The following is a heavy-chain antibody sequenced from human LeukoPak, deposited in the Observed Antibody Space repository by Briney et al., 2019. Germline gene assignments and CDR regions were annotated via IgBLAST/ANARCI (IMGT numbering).Heavy chain of an antibody. CDR3: ARDGGGLAY. Sequence: AGGSLRLSCAASGFTFSSYRLHWVRQAPGKGQVWVSLISSDGSNTNYADSVKGRFTTSRDNAKNTLYLQMNSLRAEDTAVYYCARDGGGLAYWGQGSLVTVSS. J-gene: IGHJ4*02. CDR2: ISSDGSNT. D-gene: IGHD3-16*01. CDR1: GFTFSSYR. V-gene: IGHV3-74*01.